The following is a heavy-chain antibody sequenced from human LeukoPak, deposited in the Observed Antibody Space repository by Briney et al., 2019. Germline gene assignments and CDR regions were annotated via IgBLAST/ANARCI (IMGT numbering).Heavy chain of an antibody. V-gene: IGHV1-18*01. CDR3: ARDYPDYYDSSGYYFFDY. Sequence: GASVKVSCEASGYTFTSYGISWVRQAPGQGLEWMGWISAYNGNTNYAQKLQGRVTMTTDTSTSTAYMELRSLRSDDTAVYYCARDYPDYYDSSGYYFFDYWGQGTLVTVSS. J-gene: IGHJ4*02. CDR2: ISAYNGNT. D-gene: IGHD3-22*01. CDR1: GYTFTSYG.